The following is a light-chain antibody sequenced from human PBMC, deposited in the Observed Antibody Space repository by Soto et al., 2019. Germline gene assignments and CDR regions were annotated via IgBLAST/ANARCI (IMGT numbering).Light chain of an antibody. J-gene: IGKJ1*01. Sequence: DIQMTQSPSSLSASVGDTVTLTCRAAQSLNSRLAWYQHRPGKAPRLLIYDASTLESGVPSRFSGSGSGTEFTLTINNLQPDDLATYICQQYKSYSTFGRGTKVDIK. CDR3: QQYKSYST. V-gene: IGKV1-5*01. CDR2: DAS. CDR1: QSLNSR.